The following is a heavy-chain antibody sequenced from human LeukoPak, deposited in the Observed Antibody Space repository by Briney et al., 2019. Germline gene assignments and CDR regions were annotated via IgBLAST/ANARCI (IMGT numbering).Heavy chain of an antibody. CDR3: ARGSTTVTTWAFDI. J-gene: IGHJ3*02. CDR1: GGSLSSGDYY. V-gene: IGHV4-30-4*01. Sequence: SQTLSLTCTVSGGSLSSGDYYWSWIRQPPGKGLEWIGYIYYSGSTYYNPSLKSRVTISVDTPKNQFSLKLSSVTAADTAVYYCARGSTTVTTWAFDIWGQGTMVTVSS. D-gene: IGHD4-17*01. CDR2: IYYSGST.